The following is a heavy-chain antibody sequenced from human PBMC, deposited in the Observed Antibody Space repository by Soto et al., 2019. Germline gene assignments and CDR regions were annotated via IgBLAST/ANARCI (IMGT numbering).Heavy chain of an antibody. V-gene: IGHV1-2*04. J-gene: IGHJ5*02. CDR3: ASEPITGTFYNWFDP. CDR2: INPNSGGT. Sequence: QVQLVQSGAEVKKPGASVKVSCKASGYTFTGYYMHWVRQAPGQGLEWMGWINPNSGGTNYAQKFQGWVTMTRDTSISTAYMELSRLRSDDTAVYYCASEPITGTFYNWFDPWGQGTLVTVSS. CDR1: GYTFTGYY. D-gene: IGHD1-7*01.